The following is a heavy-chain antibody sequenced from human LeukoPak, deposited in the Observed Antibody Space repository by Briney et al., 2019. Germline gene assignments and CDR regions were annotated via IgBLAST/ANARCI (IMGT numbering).Heavy chain of an antibody. D-gene: IGHD1-14*01. CDR2: IKQDGSEK. V-gene: IGHV3-7*03. CDR1: GFTFSSYW. CDR3: ARDGYNRRAFDI. J-gene: IGHJ3*02. Sequence: PGGSLRLSCAASGFTFSSYWMSWVRQAPGKGLEWVANIKQDGSEKYYVDSVKGRFTISRDNSKNTLYLQMNSLRGEDTAVYYCARDGYNRRAFDIWGQGTMVTVSS.